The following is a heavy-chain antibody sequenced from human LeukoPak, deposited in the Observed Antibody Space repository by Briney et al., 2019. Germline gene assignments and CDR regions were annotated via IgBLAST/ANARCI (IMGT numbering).Heavy chain of an antibody. CDR2: IYTDDST. J-gene: IGHJ4*02. CDR1: GITVSTNY. Sequence: GSLRLSCAASGITVSTNYMSWVRQAPGKGLEWVSVIYTDDSTYYTDSVKGRFAISRDISKNTLYLQMNSLRGDDTALYYCAGDWNGDHVIEYWGQGTLVTVSS. CDR3: AGDWNGDHVIEY. D-gene: IGHD3-16*01. V-gene: IGHV3-66*01.